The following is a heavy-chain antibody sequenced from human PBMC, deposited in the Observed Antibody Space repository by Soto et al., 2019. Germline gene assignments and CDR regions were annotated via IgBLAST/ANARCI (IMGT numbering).Heavy chain of an antibody. CDR1: GGSISSGEYY. D-gene: IGHD3-3*01. Sequence: SETLSLTCTVSGGSISSGEYYWTWIRQPPGKGLEWIGYISYSGSTHYSPSLKSRVSITVDTSKNQFSLNLASVSAEDTAVYYCARTSLAIFGPSNDYYGMGVWGQGTTVTVSS. CDR2: ISYSGST. CDR3: ARTSLAIFGPSNDYYGMGV. J-gene: IGHJ6*02. V-gene: IGHV4-30-4*01.